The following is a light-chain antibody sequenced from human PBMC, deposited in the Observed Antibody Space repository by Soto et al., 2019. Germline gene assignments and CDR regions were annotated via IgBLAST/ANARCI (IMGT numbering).Light chain of an antibody. Sequence: DIQMTQSPSSVSASVGDRLTITCRASQDISGRLAWFQQKPGKAPQYLIQAASILQSGVPSRFSGSGSGTEFILTINNLQPEDFASYFCLQVYSFPRTFGLGTKVDIK. CDR2: AAS. CDR1: QDISGR. V-gene: IGKV1-12*01. J-gene: IGKJ1*01. CDR3: LQVYSFPRT.